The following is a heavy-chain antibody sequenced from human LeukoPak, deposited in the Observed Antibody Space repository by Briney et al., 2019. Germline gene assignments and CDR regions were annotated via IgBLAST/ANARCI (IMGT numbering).Heavy chain of an antibody. J-gene: IGHJ4*02. D-gene: IGHD1-7*01. CDR1: GFTFSSQA. CDR2: ISYDGTNK. V-gene: IGHV3-30-3*01. CDR3: ARDQNYSFDC. Sequence: QSGRSLRLSCAASGFTFSSQAMHWVRQAPGKGLEWVVAISYDGTNKYYADSVKGRFTISRDNSKNTLYLQMNSLRAEDTAVYYCARDQNYSFDCWGQGTLVTVSS.